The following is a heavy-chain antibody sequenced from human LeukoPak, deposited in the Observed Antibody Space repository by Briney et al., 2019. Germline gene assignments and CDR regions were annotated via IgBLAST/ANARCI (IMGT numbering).Heavy chain of an antibody. J-gene: IGHJ6*02. Sequence: PGRSLRLSCAASGFTFDDYAMHWVRQAPGKGLEWVSGISWNSGSIGYADSVKGRFTISRDNAKNSLYLQMNSLRAEDTALYYCAKELWSTGSGRYYYYGMDVWGQGTTVTVSS. CDR1: GFTFDDYA. D-gene: IGHD5-18*01. V-gene: IGHV3-9*01. CDR3: AKELWSTGSGRYYYYGMDV. CDR2: ISWNSGSI.